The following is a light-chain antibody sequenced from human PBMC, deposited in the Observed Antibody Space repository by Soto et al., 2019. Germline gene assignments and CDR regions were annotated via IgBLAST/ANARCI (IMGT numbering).Light chain of an antibody. CDR1: SSDVGAYNY. CDR2: DVS. V-gene: IGLV2-14*03. Sequence: SALTQPASVSGSPGQSITISCTGTSSDVGAYNYVSWYQQHSGKAPKLIIYDVSNRPSGVSNRFSGSKSGNTASLTISGLQAEDEADYFCSSYKRSTTLVVFGGGTKLTVL. J-gene: IGLJ2*01. CDR3: SSYKRSTTLVV.